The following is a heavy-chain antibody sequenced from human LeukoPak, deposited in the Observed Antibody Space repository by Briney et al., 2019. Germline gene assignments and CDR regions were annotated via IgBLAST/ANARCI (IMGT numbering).Heavy chain of an antibody. J-gene: IGHJ4*02. CDR1: GGSFSGYY. V-gene: IGHV4-34*01. D-gene: IGHD6-13*01. CDR2: INHSGST. CDR3: AREESQQLVPFDY. Sequence: PSETLSLTCAVYGGSFSGYYWSWIRQPPGKGLEWIGEINHSGSTNYNPSLKSRVTISVDTSKNQFSLKLSSVTAADTAVYYCAREESQQLVPFDYLGQGTLVTVSS.